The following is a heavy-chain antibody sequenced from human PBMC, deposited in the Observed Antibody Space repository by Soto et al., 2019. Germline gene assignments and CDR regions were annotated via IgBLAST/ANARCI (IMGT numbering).Heavy chain of an antibody. CDR2: ISVYNGNT. CDR3: VRDLDGSGSYYTDY. V-gene: IGHV1-18*01. J-gene: IGHJ4*02. CDR1: GYNFINYG. Sequence: ASVKVSCKASGYNFINYGITWVRQAPGQGLEWMGWISVYNGNTNYAQKLQGRVTMTTDTSTSTAYMELRSLRSDDTAVYYCVRDLDGSGSYYTDYWGPGTLVTVSS. D-gene: IGHD3-10*01.